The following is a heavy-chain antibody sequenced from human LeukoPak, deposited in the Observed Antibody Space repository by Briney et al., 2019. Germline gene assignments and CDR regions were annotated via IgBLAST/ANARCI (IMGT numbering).Heavy chain of an antibody. CDR1: GFTFTDWY. J-gene: IGHJ4*02. CDR3: ARERFYYYDSSDYYGIFDY. Sequence: GGSLRLSCAASGFTFTDWYMSWIRQAPGKGLQWLSYISSSSSDIKYADSVRGRFTISRDNSKNTLYLQMNSLRAEDTAVYYCARERFYYYDSSDYYGIFDYWGQGTLVTVSS. V-gene: IGHV3-11*06. D-gene: IGHD3-22*01. CDR2: ISSSSSDI.